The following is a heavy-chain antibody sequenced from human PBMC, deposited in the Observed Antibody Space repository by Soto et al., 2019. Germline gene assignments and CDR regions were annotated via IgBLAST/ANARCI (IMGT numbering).Heavy chain of an antibody. Sequence: GGSLRLSCAASGFTFSSNAMHWVRQAPGKGLEWVAVISYDGSNKYYADSVRGRFTISRDNSKNTLYLQMNSLRAEDTAVYYCARDGGDIVVVVAATPIMRYGMDVWGQGTTVTVSS. CDR3: ARDGGDIVVVVAATPIMRYGMDV. D-gene: IGHD2-15*01. CDR2: ISYDGSNK. V-gene: IGHV3-30-3*01. CDR1: GFTFSSNA. J-gene: IGHJ6*02.